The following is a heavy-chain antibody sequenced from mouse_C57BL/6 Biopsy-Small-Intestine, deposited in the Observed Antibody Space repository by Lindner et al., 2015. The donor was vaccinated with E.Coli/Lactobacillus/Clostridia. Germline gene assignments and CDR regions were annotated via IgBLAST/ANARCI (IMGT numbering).Heavy chain of an antibody. V-gene: IGHV1-80*01. J-gene: IGHJ3*01. CDR1: GYAFSTSW. CDR3: ARDSHSNYGNSYAWFAY. CDR2: IYPGDGDT. D-gene: IGHD1-1*01. Sequence: VQLQESGTELVKPGASVRISCKASGYAFSTSWMNWVKQRPGKGLEWIGQIYPGDGDTNYNGKFKGKATLTADKSSNTAYIQLSSLTSEDSAVYFCARDSHSNYGNSYAWFAYWGQGTLVTVSA.